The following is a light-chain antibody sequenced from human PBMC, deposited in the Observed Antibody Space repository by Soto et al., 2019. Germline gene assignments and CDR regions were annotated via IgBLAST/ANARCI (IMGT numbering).Light chain of an antibody. J-gene: IGKJ2*01. V-gene: IGKV2-24*01. CDR2: KIS. Sequence: DIVLTQTPLSSAVTLGQPASISCRSSQSLLHSDGSTYLSWLHQRPGQPPRLLIYKISNRLSGVPDRFRGSGAGKDFTLKISRVEAEDVGVYYCMQATQFPPYNSGQGTKLEIE. CDR1: QSLLHSDGSTY. CDR3: MQATQFPPYN.